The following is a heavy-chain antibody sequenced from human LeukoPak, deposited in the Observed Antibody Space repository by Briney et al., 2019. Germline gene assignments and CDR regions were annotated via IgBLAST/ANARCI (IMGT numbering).Heavy chain of an antibody. V-gene: IGHV4-59*08. D-gene: IGHD6-13*01. Sequence: SETLSLTCTVSGGSITVYYWSWIPQPPRKGLECNGYINYNGNSKYNHSLKSRITMSVDTSRNQFSLKLSSVTAANTALYFCARHLYPGYGSTNKDGAFFDYWGRGTPVTVSS. CDR3: ARHLYPGYGSTNKDGAFFDY. CDR2: INYNGNS. CDR1: GGSITVYY. J-gene: IGHJ4*02.